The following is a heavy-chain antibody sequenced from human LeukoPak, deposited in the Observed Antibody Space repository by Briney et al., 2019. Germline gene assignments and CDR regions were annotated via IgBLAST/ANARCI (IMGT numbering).Heavy chain of an antibody. CDR1: GGTFSSYA. V-gene: IGHV1-69*04. J-gene: IGHJ4*02. CDR2: IIPILGIA. CDR3: ARARYGSGSYHADY. D-gene: IGHD3-10*01. Sequence: SVKVSCKASGGTFSSYAISWVRQAPGQGLEWMGRIIPILGIANYAQKFQGRVTITADKSTSTAYMELSSLRSEDTAVYYCARARYGSGSYHADYWGQGTLVTVYS.